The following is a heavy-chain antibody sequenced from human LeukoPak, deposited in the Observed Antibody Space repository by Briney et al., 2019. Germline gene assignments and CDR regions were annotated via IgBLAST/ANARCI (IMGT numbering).Heavy chain of an antibody. CDR2: IIPIFGTA. Sequence: ASVKVSCKASGGTFSSYAISWVRQAPGQGLEWMGGIIPIFGTANYAQKFQGRVTITADESTSTAYMEPSSLRSEDTAVYYCATNWGQQLALFDYWGQGTLVTVSS. CDR3: ATNWGQQLALFDY. V-gene: IGHV1-69*13. J-gene: IGHJ4*02. CDR1: GGTFSSYA. D-gene: IGHD6-13*01.